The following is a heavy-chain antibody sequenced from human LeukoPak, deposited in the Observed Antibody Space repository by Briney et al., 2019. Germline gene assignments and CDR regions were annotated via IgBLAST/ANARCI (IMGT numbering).Heavy chain of an antibody. CDR3: AKVGQDIVVVPAADIYFDY. CDR2: ISYDGSNK. D-gene: IGHD2-2*01. J-gene: IGHJ4*02. CDR1: GFTFSSYG. Sequence: GGSLRLSCAASGFTFSSYGMHWVRQAPGKWLEWVAVISYDGSNKYYADSVKGRFTISRDNSKNTLYLQMNSLRAEDTAVYYCAKVGQDIVVVPAADIYFDYWGQGTLVTVSS. V-gene: IGHV3-30*18.